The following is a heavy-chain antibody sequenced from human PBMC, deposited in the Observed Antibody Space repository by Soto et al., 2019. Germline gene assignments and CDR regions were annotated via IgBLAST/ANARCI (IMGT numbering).Heavy chain of an antibody. V-gene: IGHV1-69*01. D-gene: IGHD3-22*01. CDR2: IIPIFGTA. J-gene: IGHJ3*02. CDR3: ASTTYYYDSSAYSWGSVAFDI. CDR1: GGTFSSYA. Sequence: QVQLVQSGAEVKKPGSSVKVSCKASGGTFSSYAISWVRQAPGQGLEWMGGIIPIFGTANYAQKFQGRVTITADESTSTAYMELSSLRSEDTAVYYCASTTYYYDSSAYSWGSVAFDIWGQGTMVTVSS.